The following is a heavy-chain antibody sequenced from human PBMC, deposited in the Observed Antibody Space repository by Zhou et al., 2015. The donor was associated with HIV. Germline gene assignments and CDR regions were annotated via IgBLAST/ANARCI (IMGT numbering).Heavy chain of an antibody. CDR3: ARGEHIAXVTSIADL. CDR2: ISPYNGNT. V-gene: IGHV1-18*01. J-gene: IGHJ5*02. CDR1: GYSIVTYF. D-gene: IGHD2-21*02. Sequence: QVQLVQSGSEVKKPGASVEVSCRASGYSIVTYFIHWVRQVPGHGLEWMGRISPYNGNTNYAEKFRDRVTMTSDTSTNTVYMEMRYLSPDDTALYFCARGEHIAXVTSIADLWGQGTLVTVSS.